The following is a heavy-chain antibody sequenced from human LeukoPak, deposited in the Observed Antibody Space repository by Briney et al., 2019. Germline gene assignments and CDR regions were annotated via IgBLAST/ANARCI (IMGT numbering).Heavy chain of an antibody. CDR3: ARDGWYYYDSSGYCY. CDR1: GGTFSSYA. V-gene: IGHV1-69*05. CDR2: IIPIFGTA. J-gene: IGHJ4*02. D-gene: IGHD3-22*01. Sequence: EASVKVSCKASGGTFSSYAISWVRQAPGQGLEWMGGIIPIFGTANYAQKFQGRVTITTDESTSTAYMELSSLRSEDTAVYYCARDGWYYYDSSGYCYWGQGTLVTVSS.